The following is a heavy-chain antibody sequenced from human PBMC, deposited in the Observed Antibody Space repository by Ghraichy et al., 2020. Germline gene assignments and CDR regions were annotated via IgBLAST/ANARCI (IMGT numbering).Heavy chain of an antibody. Sequence: SETLSLTCAVYGGSFSGYYWSWIRQPPGKGLEWIGEINHSGSTNYNPSLKSRVTISVDTSKNQFSLKLSSVTAADTAVYYCARGNYVWGSYRHFDSWGQGTLVTVSS. CDR3: ARGNYVWGSYRHFDS. D-gene: IGHD3-16*02. J-gene: IGHJ4*02. V-gene: IGHV4-34*01. CDR1: GGSFSGYY. CDR2: INHSGST.